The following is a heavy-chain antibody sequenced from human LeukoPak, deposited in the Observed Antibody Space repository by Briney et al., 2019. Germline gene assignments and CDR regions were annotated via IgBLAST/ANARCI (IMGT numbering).Heavy chain of an antibody. Sequence: SETLSLTCTVSGGSISSSSYYWGWIRQPPGKGLEWIGSIYHSGSTYYNPSLKSRVTISVDTSKNQFSLKLSSVTAADTAVYYCARATQLRFLEWFPLGSVNFDYWGQGTLVTVSS. CDR3: ARATQLRFLEWFPLGSVNFDY. D-gene: IGHD3-3*01. J-gene: IGHJ4*02. V-gene: IGHV4-39*07. CDR2: IYHSGST. CDR1: GGSISSSSYY.